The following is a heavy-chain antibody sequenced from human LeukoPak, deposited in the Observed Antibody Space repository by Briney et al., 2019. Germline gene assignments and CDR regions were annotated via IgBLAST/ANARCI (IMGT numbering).Heavy chain of an antibody. V-gene: IGHV4-34*01. Sequence: NPSETLSLTCAVYGGSFSGYYWSWIRQPPGKGLEWIGEINHSGSTNYNPSLKSRVTISVDTSKNQFSLKLSSVTAADTAVYYCARDTYSNYRAYYFDYWGQGTPVTVSS. CDR2: INHSGST. D-gene: IGHD4-11*01. CDR3: ARDTYSNYRAYYFDY. CDR1: GGSFSGYY. J-gene: IGHJ4*02.